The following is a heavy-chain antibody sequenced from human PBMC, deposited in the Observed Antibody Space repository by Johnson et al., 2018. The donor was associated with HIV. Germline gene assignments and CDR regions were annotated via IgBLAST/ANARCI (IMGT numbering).Heavy chain of an antibody. J-gene: IGHJ3*02. Sequence: VQLVESGGGVVQPGRSLRLSCAASGFTFSSYGLHWVRQAPGKGLAWVAVIWYDGSNQYYADLVKGRFTITRDNSKNTLYLQMNSLRAEDTAVYYCAKDLNYGSGPVDIWGQGTMVTVSS. D-gene: IGHD3-10*01. V-gene: IGHV3-33*06. CDR2: IWYDGSNQ. CDR1: GFTFSSYG. CDR3: AKDLNYGSGPVDI.